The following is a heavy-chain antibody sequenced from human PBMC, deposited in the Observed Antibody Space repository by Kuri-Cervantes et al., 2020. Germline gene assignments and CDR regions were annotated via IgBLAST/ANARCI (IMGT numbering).Heavy chain of an antibody. CDR3: AFP. CDR1: GFTFSSYS. Sequence: GGSLRLSCAASGFTFSSYSMNWVRQAPGKGLEWVSSISSSSSYIYYADSVKGRFTISRHNSKNTLYLQMNRLRVEDTAIYYCAFPWGRGTLVTVSS. V-gene: IGHV3-21*01. CDR2: ISSSSSYI. J-gene: IGHJ5*02.